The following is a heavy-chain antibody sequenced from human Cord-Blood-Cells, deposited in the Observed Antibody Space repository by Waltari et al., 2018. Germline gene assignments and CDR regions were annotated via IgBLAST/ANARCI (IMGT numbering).Heavy chain of an antibody. Sequence: QVQLQQWGAGLLKPSETLSLTCAVYGGSFSGYYWSWIRQPPGKGLEWIGEINHSGNTNYNPSLKSRVTISVDTSKNQFSLKLSSVTAADTAVYYCARGAKYYDFWSGYYSNWFDPWGQGTLVTVSS. V-gene: IGHV4-34*01. CDR2: INHSGNT. CDR3: ARGAKYYDFWSGYYSNWFDP. J-gene: IGHJ5*02. D-gene: IGHD3-3*01. CDR1: GGSFSGYY.